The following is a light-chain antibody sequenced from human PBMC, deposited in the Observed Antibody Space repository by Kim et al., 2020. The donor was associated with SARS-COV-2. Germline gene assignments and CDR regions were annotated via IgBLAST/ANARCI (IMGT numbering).Light chain of an antibody. V-gene: IGKV3-11*01. CDR1: QSVSSF. Sequence: PGERATLSCRASQSVSSFLAWYQQKPGQTPRLLIYDASNRATGIPARFSGSGSGTDFTLTISSLEPEDFAVYYCQQRSNWPPALTFGGGTKVEIK. J-gene: IGKJ4*01. CDR3: QQRSNWPPALT. CDR2: DAS.